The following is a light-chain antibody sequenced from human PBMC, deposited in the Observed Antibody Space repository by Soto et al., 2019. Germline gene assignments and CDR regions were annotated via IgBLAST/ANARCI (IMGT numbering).Light chain of an antibody. CDR3: QQYNNWPAIT. CDR1: QNVYTN. J-gene: IGKJ5*01. CDR2: GAS. V-gene: IGKV3-15*01. Sequence: EIVMTQSPATLSVSPGERATLSCRASQNVYTNLAWYQQKPGQAPRLLISGASTRATGIPARFSGSGSGTEFALIISSLQSEDFAVYYCQQYNNWPAITFGQGTRLEIK.